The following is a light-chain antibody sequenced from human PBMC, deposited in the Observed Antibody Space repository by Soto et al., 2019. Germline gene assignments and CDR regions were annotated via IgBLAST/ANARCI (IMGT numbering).Light chain of an antibody. CDR1: QSVDSSF. CDR2: GAS. CDR3: QQYVSSVT. J-gene: IGKJ1*01. Sequence: EIVLTQSPGSLSLSPGERATLSCRASQSVDSSFFAWYQQKPGQAPRLLIYGASNRATGIPDRFSGSGSGTXFXLTIXXLEPXDFAVYYCQQYVSSVTFGQGTKVEIK. V-gene: IGKV3-20*01.